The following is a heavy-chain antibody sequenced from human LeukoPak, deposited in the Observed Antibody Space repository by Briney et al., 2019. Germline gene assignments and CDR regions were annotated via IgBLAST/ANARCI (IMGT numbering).Heavy chain of an antibody. CDR2: INPNSGGT. V-gene: IGHV1-2*02. CDR1: GYTFTGYY. J-gene: IGHJ5*02. D-gene: IGHD6-19*01. CDR3: ARDQGSGWLNWSDP. Sequence: ASVKVSCKASGYTFTGYYMHWVRQAPGQGLEWMGWINPNSGGTNYAQKFQGRVTMTRDTSISTAYMELSRLRSDDTAVYYCARDQGSGWLNWSDPWGQGTLVTVSS.